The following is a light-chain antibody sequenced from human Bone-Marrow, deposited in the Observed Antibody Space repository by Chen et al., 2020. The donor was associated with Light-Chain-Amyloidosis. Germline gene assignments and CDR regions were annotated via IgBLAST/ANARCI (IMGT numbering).Light chain of an antibody. V-gene: IGKV3-11*01. CDR3: HQRSAWPLT. CDR2: DAS. CDR1: QSVRSY. J-gene: IGKJ4*01. Sequence: EIVLTQSPATLSLSPGDRATLSCRASQSVRSYLAWYQQKPGQAPRLLIYDASSRATGTPARFSGSGSGTDFTLTISSLEPEDFAVYYCHQRSAWPLTFGGGTKVEIK.